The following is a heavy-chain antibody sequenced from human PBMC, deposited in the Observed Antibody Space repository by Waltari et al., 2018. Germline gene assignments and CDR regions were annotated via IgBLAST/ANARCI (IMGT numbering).Heavy chain of an antibody. D-gene: IGHD6-19*01. CDR3: ARTGNGHSSGWYSGDY. CDR1: GFPFSSYG. V-gene: IGHV3-33*01. CDR2: IWYDGSKK. Sequence: QVQLVESGGGVVQPGRSLRLSCAASGFPFSSYGMPWVRQAPDKGLEWVEIIWYDGSKKYYADSVKGRFTISKDNSNNTLYLQMNSLRAEDTAVYYCARTGNGHSSGWYSGDYWGQGTLVTVSS. J-gene: IGHJ4*02.